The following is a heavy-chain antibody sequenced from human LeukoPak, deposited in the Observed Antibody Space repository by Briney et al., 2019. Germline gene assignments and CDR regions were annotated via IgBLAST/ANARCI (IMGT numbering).Heavy chain of an antibody. J-gene: IGHJ4*02. V-gene: IGHV3-20*04. D-gene: IGHD4-17*01. CDR2: INWKASST. CDR1: GFTFSSYW. Sequence: GGSLRLSCAASGFTFSSYWMSWVRQAPGKGLEWVSTINWKASSTSYADSVKGRFTISRDNAKKSLFLQMNSLRADDTALYYCARDGDYGDYFDSWGQGTLVTVSS. CDR3: ARDGDYGDYFDS.